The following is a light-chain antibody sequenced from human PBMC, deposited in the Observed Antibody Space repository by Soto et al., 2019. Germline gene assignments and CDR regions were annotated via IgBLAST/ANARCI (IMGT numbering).Light chain of an antibody. J-gene: IGKJ1*01. V-gene: IGKV1-5*01. CDR3: QQYNSFPAT. Sequence: DIQMTQSPSTLSASVGDRVTITCRASQSLGTWLAWNQQKPGKAPELLIHDASSLENGVSSRFTGSVSGTEFTLTISRLRPDDFATYILQQYNSFPATFGQGTRV. CDR2: DAS. CDR1: QSLGTW.